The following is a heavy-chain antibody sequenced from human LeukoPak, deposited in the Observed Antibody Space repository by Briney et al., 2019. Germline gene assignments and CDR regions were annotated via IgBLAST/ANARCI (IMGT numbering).Heavy chain of an antibody. CDR2: IYYSGST. Sequence: PSETLSLTCTVSVGSISSYYWSWVRQPPGKGLEWIGYIYYSGSTNYNPSLKSRVTISVDTSKNQFSLKLSSVTAADTAVYYCARGPDFWSGYPYYFDYWGQGTLVTVSS. CDR3: ARGPDFWSGYPYYFDY. V-gene: IGHV4-59*01. J-gene: IGHJ4*02. D-gene: IGHD3-3*01. CDR1: VGSISSYY.